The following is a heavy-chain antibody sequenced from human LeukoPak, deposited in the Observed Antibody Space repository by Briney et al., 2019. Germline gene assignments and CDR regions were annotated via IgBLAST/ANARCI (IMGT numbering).Heavy chain of an antibody. V-gene: IGHV4-34*01. CDR2: INHSGST. J-gene: IGHJ4*02. CDR3: ARRMQLVPVDY. D-gene: IGHD6-13*01. Sequence: SETLSLTCAVYGGSFSGYYWSWIRQPPGKGLEWTGEINHSGSTNYNPSLKSRVTISVDTSKNQFSLKLSSVTAADTAVYYCARRMQLVPVDYWGQGTLVTVSS. CDR1: GGSFSGYY.